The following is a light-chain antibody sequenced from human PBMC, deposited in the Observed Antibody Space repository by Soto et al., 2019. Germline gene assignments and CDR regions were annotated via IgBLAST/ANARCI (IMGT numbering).Light chain of an antibody. CDR2: GNS. CDR3: QSYDSSLRGV. V-gene: IGLV1-40*01. CDR1: RSNIGAGYD. J-gene: IGLJ1*01. Sequence: QTVVTQPPSVSGAPGQRGTISCTGSRSNIGAGYDVHWYQQLPGTAPKLLIYGNSNRPSGVPDRFSGSKSGTSASLAITGLQAEDEADYYCQSYDSSLRGVFGTGTKLTVL.